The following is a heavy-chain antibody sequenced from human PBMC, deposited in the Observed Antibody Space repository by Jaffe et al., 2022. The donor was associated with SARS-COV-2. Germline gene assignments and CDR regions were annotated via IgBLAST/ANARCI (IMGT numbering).Heavy chain of an antibody. CDR2: IYYSGST. Sequence: QLQLQESGPGLVKPSETLSLTCTVSGGSISSSSYYWGWIRQPPGKGLEWIGSIYYSGSTYYNPSLKSRVTISVDTSKNQFSLKLSSVTAADTAVYYCARHASSGWYPDNWFDPWGQGTLVTVSS. V-gene: IGHV4-39*01. D-gene: IGHD6-19*01. J-gene: IGHJ5*02. CDR1: GGSISSSSYY. CDR3: ARHASSGWYPDNWFDP.